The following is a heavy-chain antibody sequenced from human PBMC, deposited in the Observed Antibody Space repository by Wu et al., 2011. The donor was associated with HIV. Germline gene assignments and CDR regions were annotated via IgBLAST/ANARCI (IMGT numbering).Heavy chain of an antibody. CDR1: GYTFIDYS. D-gene: IGHD3-16*01. CDR3: ARGSIMITFGGPYYFDY. CDR2: INPNTGDT. Sequence: QVQLVQSGTVMRNLGPQLESPRVASGYTFIDYSLHWVRQAPGEGLEWMGWINPNTGDTTYSQRFQGNITMTRDTSTATVYLELSNLASDDTALYFCARGSIMITFGGPYYFDYWGQGTLVAVSS. J-gene: IGHJ4*02. V-gene: IGHV1-2*02.